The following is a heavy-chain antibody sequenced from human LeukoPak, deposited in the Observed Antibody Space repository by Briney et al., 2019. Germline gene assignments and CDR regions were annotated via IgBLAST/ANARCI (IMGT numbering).Heavy chain of an antibody. Sequence: GGSLRLSCAASGFTFSSYGMHWVRQAPGKGLEWVAVIWYDGSNKYYADSVKGRFTISRDNSKNTLYLQMNSPRAEDTAVYYCARDQRVRGVIITGNDAFDIWGQGTMVTVSS. CDR1: GFTFSSYG. V-gene: IGHV3-33*01. D-gene: IGHD3-10*01. J-gene: IGHJ3*02. CDR3: ARDQRVRGVIITGNDAFDI. CDR2: IWYDGSNK.